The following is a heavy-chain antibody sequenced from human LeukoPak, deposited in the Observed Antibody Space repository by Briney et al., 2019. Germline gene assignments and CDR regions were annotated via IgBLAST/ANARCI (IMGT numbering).Heavy chain of an antibody. J-gene: IGHJ4*02. CDR1: GFTFSAYG. CDR3: ARDLHPWTGDY. Sequence: PGGSLRLSCAASGFTFSAYGMHWVRQAPGKGPEWVAFIQNDGSKNYYADSVKGLFTISRGNSKNTLYLHMNSLRLEDTAVYYCARDLHPWTGDYWGQGTLVTVSS. D-gene: IGHD1-14*01. CDR2: IQNDGSKN. V-gene: IGHV3-30*02.